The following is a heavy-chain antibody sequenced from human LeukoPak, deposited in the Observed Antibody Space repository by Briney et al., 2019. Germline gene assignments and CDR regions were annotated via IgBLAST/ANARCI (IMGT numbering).Heavy chain of an antibody. CDR1: GYTFTSYD. J-gene: IGHJ4*02. CDR3: ARWGSSSSYAGY. V-gene: IGHV1-3*01. D-gene: IGHD6-6*01. CDR2: INAGNGNT. Sequence: GASVKVSCKASGYTFTSYDINWVRQATGQGLEWMGWINAGNGNTKYSQKFQGRVTITRDTSASTAYMELSSLRSEDTAVYYCARWGSSSSYAGYWGQGTLVTVSS.